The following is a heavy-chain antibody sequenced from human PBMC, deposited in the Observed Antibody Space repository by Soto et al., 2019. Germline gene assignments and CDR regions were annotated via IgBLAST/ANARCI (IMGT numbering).Heavy chain of an antibody. J-gene: IGHJ3*02. CDR2: ISSSSSYI. CDR3: ARDKGPVVGAFDI. D-gene: IGHD3-16*02. Sequence: PGGSLRLSCAASGFTFSSYSMNWVRQAPGKGLEWVSSISSSSSYIYYADSVKGRFTISRDNAKNSLYLQMNSLRAEDTAVYYCARDKGPVVGAFDIWGQGTMVTVSS. V-gene: IGHV3-21*01. CDR1: GFTFSSYS.